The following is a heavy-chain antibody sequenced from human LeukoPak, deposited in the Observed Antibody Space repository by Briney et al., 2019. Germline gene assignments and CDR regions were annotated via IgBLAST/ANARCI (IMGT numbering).Heavy chain of an antibody. CDR1: GFTFSSYS. CDR3: ARDTKYAFDN. Sequence: GGSLRVSCAASGFTFSSYSMNWVRQALGKGLEWISYIGISSGNAKYADSVKGRFTISGDKAKNSLYLQMNSLRVEDTAVYYCARDTKYAFDNWGQGTLVTVSS. CDR2: IGISSGNA. D-gene: IGHD2-2*01. V-gene: IGHV3-48*01. J-gene: IGHJ4*02.